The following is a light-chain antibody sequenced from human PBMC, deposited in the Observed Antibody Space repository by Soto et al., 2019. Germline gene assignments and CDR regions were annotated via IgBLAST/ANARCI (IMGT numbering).Light chain of an antibody. CDR3: QQYGSLRT. CDR2: GAS. Sequence: EIVLTQSPGTLSLSPGERATLSCRASQSVSSSYLAWYQQKPGQAPRLLIYGASSRATGIPDRFSGSGSGTAFTLTISRLAPEDFAVYYCQQYGSLRTFGQGTKVEIK. V-gene: IGKV3-20*01. CDR1: QSVSSSY. J-gene: IGKJ1*01.